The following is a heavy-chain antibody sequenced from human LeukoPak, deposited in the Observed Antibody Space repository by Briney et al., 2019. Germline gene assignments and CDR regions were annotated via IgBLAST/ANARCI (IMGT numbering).Heavy chain of an antibody. CDR2: ISGSGDSA. CDR1: RFTFSTYA. V-gene: IGHV3-23*01. D-gene: IGHD5-24*01. CDR3: AKADEVASATIGPAGY. Sequence: GGSLRLSCAASRFTFSTYAMSWVRQAPGKGLGWVSAISGSGDSAYYADSVKGRFTISRDNSKNTLYLQMNSLRAEDTAVYYCAKADEVASATIGPAGYWGQGTLVTVSS. J-gene: IGHJ4*02.